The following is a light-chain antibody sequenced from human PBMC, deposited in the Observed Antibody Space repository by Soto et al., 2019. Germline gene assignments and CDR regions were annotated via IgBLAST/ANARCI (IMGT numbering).Light chain of an antibody. Sequence: EMVMTQSPATLSVSLGERATLSCRASQSVRTKLVWYQQKPGQAPRLLIYGASTRATGIPARFSGSGSGTEFTITISNLPSDEFAVYYCKQHDQGWTFGQGTKVEIK. CDR3: KQHDQGWT. CDR2: GAS. J-gene: IGKJ1*01. CDR1: QSVRTK. V-gene: IGKV3-15*01.